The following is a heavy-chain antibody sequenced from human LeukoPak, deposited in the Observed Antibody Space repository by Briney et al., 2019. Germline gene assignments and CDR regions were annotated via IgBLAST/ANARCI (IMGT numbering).Heavy chain of an antibody. D-gene: IGHD5-18*01. J-gene: IGHJ4*02. V-gene: IGHV1-46*01. Sequence: GASVKVSCKASGYTFTSYYMHWVRQAPGQGLEWMGIINSSGGSTSYAQKFQGRVTMTRDTSTSTVYMELSSLRSEDTAVYYCARLHTAMDTFDYWGQGTLVTVSS. CDR3: ARLHTAMDTFDY. CDR2: INSSGGST. CDR1: GYTFTSYY.